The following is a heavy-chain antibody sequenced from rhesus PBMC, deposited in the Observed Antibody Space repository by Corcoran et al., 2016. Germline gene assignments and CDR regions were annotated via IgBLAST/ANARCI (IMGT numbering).Heavy chain of an antibody. CDR2: IYGSGGGT. CDR3: ARVGGWTEYFEF. Sequence: QVQLQESGPGLVKPSETLSLTCAVSGGSLSDDYYWSWIRQPPGKGLEWIGYIYGSGGGTNYNPSRKNRVTISIDTSKNQFSLKLSSVTAADTAVYYCARVGGWTEYFEFWGQGALVTVSA. V-gene: IGHV4-106*01. J-gene: IGHJ1*01. D-gene: IGHD6-31*01. CDR1: GGSLSDDYY.